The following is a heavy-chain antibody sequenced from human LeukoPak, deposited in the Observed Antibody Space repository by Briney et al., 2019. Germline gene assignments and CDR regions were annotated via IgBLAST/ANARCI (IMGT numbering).Heavy chain of an antibody. V-gene: IGHV3-23*01. Sequence: GGTLRLPCAASGFTFSSYGMSWVRQAPGKGLEWVSAISGSGGSTYYADSVKGRFTISRDNSKNTLYLQMNSLRAEDTAVYYCAKALNYYDWYYCDYWGQGTLVTVSS. CDR3: AKALNYYDWYYCDY. J-gene: IGHJ4*02. D-gene: IGHD3-22*01. CDR1: GFTFSSYG. CDR2: ISGSGGST.